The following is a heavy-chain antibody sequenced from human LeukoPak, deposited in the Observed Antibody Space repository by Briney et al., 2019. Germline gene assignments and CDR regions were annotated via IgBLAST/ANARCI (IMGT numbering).Heavy chain of an antibody. Sequence: SVKVSCKASGGTFSSYAISWVRQAPGQGLEWMGGIIPIFGTANYAQKFQGRVTITADESTSTAYMELSSLRSEDTAVYYCARESGYDILTGYLDYWGQGTLVIVTS. CDR3: ARESGYDILTGYLDY. CDR1: GGTFSSYA. J-gene: IGHJ4*02. V-gene: IGHV1-69*13. D-gene: IGHD3-9*01. CDR2: IIPIFGTA.